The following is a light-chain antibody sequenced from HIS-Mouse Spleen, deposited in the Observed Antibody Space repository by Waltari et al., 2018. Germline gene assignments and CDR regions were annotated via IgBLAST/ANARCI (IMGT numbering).Light chain of an antibody. CDR1: SSYVGGYNY. Sequence: QSALTQPASVSGSPGQSIPISCTGTSSYVGGYNYVSRYQQHPGKAPKLMIYDVSNRPSGVSNRFSGSKSGNTASLTISGLQAEDEADYYCSSYTSSSFNVVFGGGTKLTVL. CDR3: SSYTSSSFNVV. CDR2: DVS. J-gene: IGLJ2*01. V-gene: IGLV2-14*03.